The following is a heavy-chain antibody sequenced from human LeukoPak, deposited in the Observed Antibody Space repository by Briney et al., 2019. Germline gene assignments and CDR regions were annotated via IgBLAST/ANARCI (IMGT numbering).Heavy chain of an antibody. CDR2: IYYIGST. CDR1: GGSISSFY. Sequence: SETLSLTCTVSGGSISSFYWNWIRQPPGKGLEWIGYIYYIGSTNYNPSLKSRVAISVDTSKNQFSLKLSSVTAADPAVYYCARDNREKRWLQLNYYYYYMDVWGKGTTVTVSS. V-gene: IGHV4-59*01. J-gene: IGHJ6*03. CDR3: ARDNREKRWLQLNYYYYYMDV. D-gene: IGHD5-24*01.